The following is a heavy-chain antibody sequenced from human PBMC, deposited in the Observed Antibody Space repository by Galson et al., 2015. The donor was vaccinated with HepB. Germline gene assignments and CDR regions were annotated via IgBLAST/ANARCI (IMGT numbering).Heavy chain of an antibody. J-gene: IGHJ3*02. CDR3: ARATRLRDAFDI. Sequence: SLRLSCAASGFTFSSYAMHWVRQAPGKGLEWVAVISYDGSNKYYADSVKGRFTISRDNSKNTLYLQMNSLRAEDTAVYYCARATRLRDAFDIWGQGTMVTVSS. D-gene: IGHD5-12*01. V-gene: IGHV3-30-3*01. CDR1: GFTFSSYA. CDR2: ISYDGSNK.